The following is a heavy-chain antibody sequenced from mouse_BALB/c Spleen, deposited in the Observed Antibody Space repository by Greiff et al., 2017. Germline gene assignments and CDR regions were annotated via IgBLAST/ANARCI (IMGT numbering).Heavy chain of an antibody. Sequence: EVKLMESGGGLVKPGGSLKLSCAASGFTFSSYAMSWVRQTPEKRLEWVATISSGGSYTYYPDSVKGRFTISRDNAKNTLYLQMSSLRSEDTAMYYCAGHKAWFAYWGQGTLVTVSA. J-gene: IGHJ3*01. CDR1: GFTFSSYA. V-gene: IGHV5-9-3*01. CDR2: ISSGGSYT. CDR3: AGHKAWFAY.